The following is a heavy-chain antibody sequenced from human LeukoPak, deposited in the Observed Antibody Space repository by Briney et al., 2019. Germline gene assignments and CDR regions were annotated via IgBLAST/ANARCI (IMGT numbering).Heavy chain of an antibody. Sequence: GGSLRLSCAASGFTFDDYAMHWVRQAPGKGLEWVSGISWNSGSIGYADSVKGRFTISRDNAKNSLYLQMNSLRAGDTALYYCARDLGLISDYWGQGTLVTVSS. V-gene: IGHV3-9*01. D-gene: IGHD2-8*01. CDR2: ISWNSGSI. CDR1: GFTFDDYA. CDR3: ARDLGLISDY. J-gene: IGHJ4*02.